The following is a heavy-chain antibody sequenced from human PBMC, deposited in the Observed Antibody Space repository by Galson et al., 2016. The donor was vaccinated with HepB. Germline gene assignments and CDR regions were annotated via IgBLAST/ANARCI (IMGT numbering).Heavy chain of an antibody. D-gene: IGHD2-21*02. V-gene: IGHV3-21*01. Sequence: SLRLSCAASGGSFDRYTMNWVRQAPGEGLEWVSSTGTGTGYKYYADSVKGRFTISRDDAKNSLYLQMNSLRAEDTAVYYCAKSSEGLLRFSGMDVWGQGTTVTVSS. CDR2: TGTGTGYK. CDR3: AKSSEGLLRFSGMDV. J-gene: IGHJ6*02. CDR1: GGSFDRYT.